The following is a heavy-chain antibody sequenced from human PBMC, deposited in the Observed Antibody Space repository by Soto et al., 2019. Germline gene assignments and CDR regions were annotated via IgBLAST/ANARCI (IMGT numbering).Heavy chain of an antibody. CDR1: GFAFGAYA. CDR2: ISGAGGNT. D-gene: IGHD2-2*01. V-gene: IGHV3-23*01. J-gene: IGHJ5*02. CDR3: AKDPVPQLLPSWWFDP. Sequence: EVQLLESGGGLVQPGGSLRLSCAASGFAFGAYAMTWVRQAPGKGLEWVSVISGAGGNTYYADSVKGRFTVFRDNSKKMLYLEMNSLRVEDTAIYYCAKDPVPQLLPSWWFDPWGQGTRVTVSS.